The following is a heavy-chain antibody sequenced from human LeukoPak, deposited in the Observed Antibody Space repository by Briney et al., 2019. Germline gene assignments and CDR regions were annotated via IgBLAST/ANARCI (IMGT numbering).Heavy chain of an antibody. CDR3: ARDREGGYDFWSGYGANWFDP. J-gene: IGHJ5*02. CDR2: IKQDGSEK. D-gene: IGHD3-3*01. V-gene: IGHV3-7*01. CDR1: GFTFGSYW. Sequence: GGSLRLSCAASGFTFGSYWMSWVRQAPGKGLEWVANIKQDGSEKYYVDSVKGRFTISRDNAKNSLYLQMNSLRAEDTAVYYCARDREGGYDFWSGYGANWFDPWGQGTLVTVSS.